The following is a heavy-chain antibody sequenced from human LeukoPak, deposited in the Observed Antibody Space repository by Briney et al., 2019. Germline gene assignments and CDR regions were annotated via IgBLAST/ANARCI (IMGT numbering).Heavy chain of an antibody. CDR1: GGTFSSYA. CDR3: AREITGTPPSI. V-gene: IGHV1-69*05. CDR2: IIPIFGTA. Sequence: ASVKVSCKASGGTFSSYAISRVRQAPGQGLEWMGGIIPIFGTANYAQKFQGRVTITTDESTSTAYMELSSLRSEDTAVYYCAREITGTPPSIWGQGTMVTVSS. J-gene: IGHJ3*02. D-gene: IGHD1-14*01.